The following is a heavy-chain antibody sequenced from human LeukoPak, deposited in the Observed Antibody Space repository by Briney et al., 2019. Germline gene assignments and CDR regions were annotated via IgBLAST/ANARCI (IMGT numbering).Heavy chain of an antibody. CDR3: AKDGGLWVSAHWGDS. D-gene: IGHD7-27*01. CDR1: EFDFSSHA. Sequence: GGSLRLSCAASEFDFSSHAMTWVRQAPGKGLEWVSAISISGSKTYYADSVKGRFTISRDNSKNTLYLQMNSLRAEDTAVYYCAKDGGLWVSAHWGDSWGRGTLVTVSS. CDR2: ISISGSKT. V-gene: IGHV3-23*01. J-gene: IGHJ4*02.